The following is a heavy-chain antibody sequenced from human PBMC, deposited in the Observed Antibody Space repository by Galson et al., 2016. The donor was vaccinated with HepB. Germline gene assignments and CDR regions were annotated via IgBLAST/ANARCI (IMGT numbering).Heavy chain of an antibody. CDR3: ARLTVFGVVTPDS. J-gene: IGHJ5*01. CDR1: GGSINGYY. D-gene: IGHD3-3*01. Sequence: ETLSLTCTVSGGSINGYYWSWIRQPPGKGLEWIGDIYYSGGTNYNSSLKSRVTISVETSKNQFSLKLTSVTAADTAVYYCARLTVFGVVTPDSWGQGTLVTVSS. V-gene: IGHV4-59*01. CDR2: IYYSGGT.